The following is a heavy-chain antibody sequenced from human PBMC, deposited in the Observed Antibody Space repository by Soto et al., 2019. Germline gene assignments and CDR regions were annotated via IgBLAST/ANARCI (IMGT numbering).Heavy chain of an antibody. J-gene: IGHJ4*02. CDR2: IHKTGTIT. D-gene: IGHD3-10*01. V-gene: IGHV3-23*05. CDR1: GLTFSTYA. Sequence: EGQVVESGGDLVQPGDSLTISCAASGLTFSTYAMSWVRQAPGKGLEWVSGIHKTGTITFYADSVKGRFTISRDNSKNTLYLHMRSLRDGDTAVYYCVRDLNYKFFFDLWGQGTLVTVSS. CDR3: VRDLNYKFFFDL.